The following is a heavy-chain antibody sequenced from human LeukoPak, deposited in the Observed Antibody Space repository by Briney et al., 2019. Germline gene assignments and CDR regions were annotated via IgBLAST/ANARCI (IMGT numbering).Heavy chain of an antibody. CDR3: AKDPNGYSSGWSDY. J-gene: IGHJ4*02. Sequence: GGSLRLSCAASGFTFSSYAMSWVRQAPGKGLEWVSAISGSGGSTYYADSVKGRFTISRDNSKNTLYLQMNSLRAEDTAVYYCAKDPNGYSSGWSDYWGQGTLVTVSS. CDR2: ISGSGGST. D-gene: IGHD6-19*01. V-gene: IGHV3-23*01. CDR1: GFTFSSYA.